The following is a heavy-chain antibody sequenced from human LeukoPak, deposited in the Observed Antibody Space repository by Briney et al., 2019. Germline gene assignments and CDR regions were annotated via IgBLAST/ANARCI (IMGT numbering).Heavy chain of an antibody. CDR2: IYYSGST. J-gene: IGHJ4*02. Sequence: SETLSLTCTVSGGSISSGGYYWSWVRQHPGKGLEWVGYIYYSGSTYYNPSLKSRVTISVHTSKNQFSLKLSSVTAADTAVYYCASLSYGSGSYYTLFDYWGQGTLVTGSS. V-gene: IGHV4-31*03. CDR3: ASLSYGSGSYYTLFDY. CDR1: GGSISSGGYY. D-gene: IGHD3-10*01.